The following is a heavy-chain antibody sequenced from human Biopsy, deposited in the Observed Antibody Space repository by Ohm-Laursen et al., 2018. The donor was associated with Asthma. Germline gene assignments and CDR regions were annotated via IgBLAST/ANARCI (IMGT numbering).Heavy chain of an antibody. V-gene: IGHV3-30-3*01. CDR3: AREDVAGTHIED. J-gene: IGHJ4*02. CDR2: ISYDGSSI. D-gene: IGHD6-19*01. CDR1: RFTYE. Sequence: SLRLSCTASRFTYEMHWVRQAPGKGLEWVAVISYDGSSIYYADSVKGRFTISRDNSKDTLSLQMNSLTAEDTAVYYCAREDVAGTHIEDWGQGTLVTVSS.